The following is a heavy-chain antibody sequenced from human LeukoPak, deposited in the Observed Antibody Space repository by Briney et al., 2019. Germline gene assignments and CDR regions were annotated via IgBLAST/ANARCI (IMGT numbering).Heavy chain of an antibody. J-gene: IGHJ4*02. D-gene: IGHD3-10*01. CDR2: INPNSGGT. CDR3: ARGGQTWFGDLNHPNFDY. Sequence: ASVKVSCKASGGTFSSYAISWVRQAPGQGLEWMGWINPNSGGTNYAQKFQGRVTMTRDTSISTAYMELSRLRSDDTAVYYCARGGQTWFGDLNHPNFDYWGQGTLVTVSS. CDR1: GGTFSSYA. V-gene: IGHV1-2*02.